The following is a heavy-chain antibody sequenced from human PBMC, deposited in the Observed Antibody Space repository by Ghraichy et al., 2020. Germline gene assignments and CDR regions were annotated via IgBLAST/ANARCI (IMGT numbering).Heavy chain of an antibody. CDR2: IYYSGST. V-gene: IGHV4-39*01. D-gene: IGHD4-17*01. CDR1: GGSISSSSYY. CDR3: ATSPRDYGDYYYYGMDV. Sequence: ETLSLTCTVSGGSISSSSYYWGWIRQPPGKGLEWIGSIYYSGSTYYNPSLKSRVTISVDTSKNQFSLKLSSLTATATAVYYCATSPRDYGDYYYYGMDVWGQGPTVTVSS. J-gene: IGHJ6*02.